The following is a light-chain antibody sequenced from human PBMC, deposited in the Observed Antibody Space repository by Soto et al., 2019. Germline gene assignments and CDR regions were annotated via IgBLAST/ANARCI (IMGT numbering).Light chain of an antibody. Sequence: DIQMTQSPSFLSASVGDRVTITCRASQSISSYLNWYQQKPGKAPKHLIYAASSLQSGVPSRFSDSGSGTNFTLTISCLQPEEFATYYYQHSYSTPYTFGQGTNLEIK. CDR1: QSISSY. CDR3: QHSYSTPYT. J-gene: IGKJ2*01. V-gene: IGKV1-39*01. CDR2: AAS.